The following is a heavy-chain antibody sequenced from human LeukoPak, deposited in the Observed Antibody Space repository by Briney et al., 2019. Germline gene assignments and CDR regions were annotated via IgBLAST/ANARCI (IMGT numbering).Heavy chain of an antibody. CDR3: ARDYGGPHYFDY. V-gene: IGHV3-21*01. Sequence: KPGGSLRLSCVASGFTFNSHDMNWVRQAPGKGLEWLSSITSASTNYIYYADSVKGRFTISRDDAKNSLYLQMDSLRAEDTAIYYCARDYGGPHYFDYWGQGTLVTVSS. J-gene: IGHJ4*02. CDR1: GFTFNSHD. D-gene: IGHD2-15*01. CDR2: ITSASTNYI.